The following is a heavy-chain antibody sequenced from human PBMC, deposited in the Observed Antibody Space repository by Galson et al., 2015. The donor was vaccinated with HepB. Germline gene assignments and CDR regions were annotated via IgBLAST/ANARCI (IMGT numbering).Heavy chain of an antibody. CDR3: ARSARGGGKAAFDI. V-gene: IGHV4-34*01. CDR1: GGSFSRYC. Sequence: SETLSLTCAVYGGSFSRYCRSWIRQPPWIRQPPGKGLEWIGEINHSGSTNYDPSLKSRVTISVDTSTNQFSLTLSSVTAADTALYFCARSARGGGKAAFDIWGQGTMVIVSS. CDR2: INHSGST. D-gene: IGHD4-23*01. J-gene: IGHJ3*02.